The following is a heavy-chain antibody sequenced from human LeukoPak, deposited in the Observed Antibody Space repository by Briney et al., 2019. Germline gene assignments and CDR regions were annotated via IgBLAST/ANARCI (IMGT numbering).Heavy chain of an antibody. CDR3: ARDRADSGDIVVVVGFDY. Sequence: GGSLTLSCAAPGFTFSSYSMNWVRQAPGNRLEWVSSISSSSSYIYYADSVGGRFTISRDNDKNSLYLQMNSLRAEDTAVYYCARDRADSGDIVVVVGFDYWGQGTLVTVSS. CDR1: GFTFSSYS. J-gene: IGHJ4*02. D-gene: IGHD2-15*01. V-gene: IGHV3-21*01. CDR2: ISSSSSYI.